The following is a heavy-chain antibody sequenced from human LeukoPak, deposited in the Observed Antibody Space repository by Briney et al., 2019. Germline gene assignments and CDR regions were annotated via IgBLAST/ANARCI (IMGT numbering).Heavy chain of an antibody. D-gene: IGHD1-26*01. Sequence: SETLSPTCAVYGGSFSDYYWSWIRQPPGKGLEWIGEINHSGSTNYNPSLKSRVTISVDTSKNQFSLKLRSVSAADTAVYYCARDVATTYFDYWGQGTLVTVSS. CDR2: INHSGST. J-gene: IGHJ4*02. CDR3: ARDVATTYFDY. CDR1: GGSFSDYY. V-gene: IGHV4-34*01.